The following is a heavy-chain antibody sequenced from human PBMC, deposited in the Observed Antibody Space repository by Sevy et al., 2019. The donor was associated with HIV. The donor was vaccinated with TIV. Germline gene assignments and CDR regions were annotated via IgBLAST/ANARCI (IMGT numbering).Heavy chain of an antibody. J-gene: IGHJ4*02. CDR3: APPLRQYGSGSYHYFDY. CDR2: FDPEDGET. CDR1: GYTLTELS. V-gene: IGHV1-24*01. Sequence: ASVKVSCKVSGYTLTELSMHWVRQAPGKGLEWMGGFDPEDGETIYAQKFQGRVTMTEDTSTDTAYMELSSLRSEDTAVYYCAPPLRQYGSGSYHYFDYWGQGTLVTVSS. D-gene: IGHD3-10*01.